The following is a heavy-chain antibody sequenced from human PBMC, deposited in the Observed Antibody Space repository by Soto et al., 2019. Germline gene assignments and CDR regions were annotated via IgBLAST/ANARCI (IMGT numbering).Heavy chain of an antibody. V-gene: IGHV3-9*01. Sequence: EVHLVESGGGLVQPGRSLRLSCAASGFTFDDYAMHWVRQVPGKGLEWVSSISWNSGNIVYADSVKGRFTISRDSANNYLYLQMNSLKTEDTALYYCAKGAVTSIFAYFDYWGQGTLVTVSS. J-gene: IGHJ4*02. CDR1: GFTFDDYA. CDR3: AKGAVTSIFAYFDY. D-gene: IGHD3-3*01. CDR2: ISWNSGNI.